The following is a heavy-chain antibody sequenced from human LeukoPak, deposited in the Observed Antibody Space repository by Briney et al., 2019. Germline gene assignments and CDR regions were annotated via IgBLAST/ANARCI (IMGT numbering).Heavy chain of an antibody. D-gene: IGHD6-13*01. CDR1: GMTFSTLW. V-gene: IGHV3-7*01. CDR2: IKQDVCEK. J-gene: IGHJ4*02. CDR3: ARASAGNDY. Sequence: GGPLRLSCAAFGMTFSTLWFSWGGKAPGTGVEGVAKIKQDVCEKYYRKSVKGRFTISRENAKNSLYLQMDGLRAEDTAMYFCARASAGNDYWGQGTLVTVSS.